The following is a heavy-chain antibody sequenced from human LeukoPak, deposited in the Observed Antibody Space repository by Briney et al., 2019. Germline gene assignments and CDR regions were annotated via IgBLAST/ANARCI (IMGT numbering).Heavy chain of an antibody. J-gene: IGHJ4*02. CDR3: PRSHSGMGGYFEY. Sequence: GRSLRLSCAASGFTLSSYAMHWVRQAPGKGLEWVAVISYDGSNKYYADSVKGRFTISRDNSKNTLYLQMNSLRAEDTAVYYCPRSHSGMGGYFEYWGQGTLVTVSS. CDR2: ISYDGSNK. D-gene: IGHD6-13*01. V-gene: IGHV3-30-3*01. CDR1: GFTLSSYA.